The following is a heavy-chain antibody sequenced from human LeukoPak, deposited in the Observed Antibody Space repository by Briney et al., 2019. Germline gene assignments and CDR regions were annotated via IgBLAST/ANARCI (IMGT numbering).Heavy chain of an antibody. CDR2: INPSGGST. CDR1: GYTFTGYY. CDR3: ARGGFVVVTAIRSWFDP. D-gene: IGHD2-21*02. Sequence: GASVKVSCKASGYTFTGYYMHWVRQAPGQGLEWMGIINPSGGSTSYAQKFQGRVTMTRDTSTSTVYMELSSLRSEDTAVYYCARGGFVVVTAIRSWFDPWGQGTLVTVSS. J-gene: IGHJ5*02. V-gene: IGHV1-46*01.